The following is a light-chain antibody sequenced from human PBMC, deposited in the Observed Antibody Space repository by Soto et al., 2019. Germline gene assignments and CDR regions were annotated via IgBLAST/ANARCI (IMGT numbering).Light chain of an antibody. Sequence: QSVLTQPPSVSGAPGQRVTISCTGSSSNIGAGHDVHWYQQPPGTAPKLLIYRNSNRPSGVPDRFSGSRSGTSASLAITGLQAADEADYYCQSYDSSLSVVFGGGTKVTVL. CDR2: RNS. CDR3: QSYDSSLSVV. CDR1: SSNIGAGHD. V-gene: IGLV1-40*01. J-gene: IGLJ2*01.